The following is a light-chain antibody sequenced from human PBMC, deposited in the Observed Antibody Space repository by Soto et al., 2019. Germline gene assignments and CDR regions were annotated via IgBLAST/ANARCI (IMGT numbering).Light chain of an antibody. J-gene: IGKJ1*01. V-gene: IGKV4-1*01. Sequence: DIVMTQSPDSLAVSLGERTTINCKCSQSVLYSSNNKDYLAWYQQKPGQPPKLLIYWASTRESGVPDRFSGSGSGTDFTLTISSLQAEDVAVYYCQQYYSIPRTFGQGTKVEIK. CDR3: QQYYSIPRT. CDR2: WAS. CDR1: QSVLYSSNNKDY.